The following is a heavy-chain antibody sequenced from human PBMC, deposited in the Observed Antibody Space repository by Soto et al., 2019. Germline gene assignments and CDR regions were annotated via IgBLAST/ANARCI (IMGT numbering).Heavy chain of an antibody. CDR3: ARDREYFDSSGYYSNYFDY. CDR1: GGSISSGHYY. CDR2: IYYSGST. V-gene: IGHV4-31*03. D-gene: IGHD3-22*01. Sequence: QVQLQESGPGLVKPSQTLSLTCTVSGGSISSGHYYWSWIRQHPGKGLEWIGYIYYSGSTYYNPSLKSRATISVDTSKNQFSLKLSSVTAADTAVYYCARDREYFDSSGYYSNYFDYWGQGTLVTVSS. J-gene: IGHJ4*02.